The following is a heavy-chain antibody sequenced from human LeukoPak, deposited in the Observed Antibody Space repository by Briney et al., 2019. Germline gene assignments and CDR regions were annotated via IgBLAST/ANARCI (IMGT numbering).Heavy chain of an antibody. CDR1: GYRFTDSY. Sequence: GASVKVSCKASGYRFTDSYMHWVRQAPGQGLEWMGWINPNSGGTNYAQKFQGRVTMTRDTSISTAYMELSRLRSDDTAVYYCARVGHSNYVGAYWGQGTLVTVSS. V-gene: IGHV1-2*02. D-gene: IGHD4-11*01. J-gene: IGHJ4*02. CDR2: INPNSGGT. CDR3: ARVGHSNYVGAY.